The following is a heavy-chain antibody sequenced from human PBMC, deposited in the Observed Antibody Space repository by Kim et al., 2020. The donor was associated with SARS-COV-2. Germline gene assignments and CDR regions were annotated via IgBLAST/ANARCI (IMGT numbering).Heavy chain of an antibody. CDR2: INHSGST. J-gene: IGHJ4*02. CDR1: GGSFSGYY. V-gene: IGHV4-34*01. CDR3: ARRGRMVRVEVDY. Sequence: SETLSLTCAVYGGSFSGYYWSWIRQPPGKGLEWIGEINHSGSTNYNPSLKSRVTISVDTSKNQFSLKLSSVTAADTAVYYCARRGRMVRVEVDYWGQGTLVTVSS. D-gene: IGHD3-10*01.